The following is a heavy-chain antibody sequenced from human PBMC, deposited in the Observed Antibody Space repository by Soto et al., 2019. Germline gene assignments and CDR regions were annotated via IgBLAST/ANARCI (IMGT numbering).Heavy chain of an antibody. D-gene: IGHD5-12*01. CDR2: ISGSGGST. Sequence: GGSLSLSCAASGFTFSSYAMSWVRQAPGKGLEWVSAISGSGGSTYYADSVKGRFTISRDNSKNTLYLQMNSLRAEDTAVYYCAKSVTWMGPSYYYYMDVWGKGTTVTVSS. CDR1: GFTFSSYA. J-gene: IGHJ6*03. CDR3: AKSVTWMGPSYYYYMDV. V-gene: IGHV3-23*01.